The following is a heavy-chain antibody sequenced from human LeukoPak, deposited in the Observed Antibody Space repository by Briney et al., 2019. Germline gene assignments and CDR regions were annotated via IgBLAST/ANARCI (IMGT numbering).Heavy chain of an antibody. CDR2: INPNSGGT. Sequence: ASVKVSCKASGYTFTGYYMHWVRQAPGQGLEWMGWINPNSGGTNYAQKFQGRVTMTRDTSISTAYMELSRLRSDDTAVYYCAREKGYSSSEFGHNWFDPWGQGTLVTVSS. CDR3: AREKGYSSSEFGHNWFDP. CDR1: GYTFTGYY. D-gene: IGHD6-6*01. J-gene: IGHJ5*02. V-gene: IGHV1-2*02.